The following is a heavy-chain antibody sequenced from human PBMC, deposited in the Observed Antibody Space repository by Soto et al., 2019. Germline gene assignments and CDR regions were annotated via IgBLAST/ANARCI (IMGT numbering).Heavy chain of an antibody. CDR2: IYTTGST. D-gene: IGHD3-9*01. J-gene: IGHJ4*02. V-gene: IGHV4-4*07. CDR3: ARELPSIYEILTGHFDH. Sequence: QVQLQESGPGLVKPPETLSLTCTVSGGSMSNYYWSWIRQPAGKGLEWIGRIYTTGSTHYNPSLKSPVTLSMAMSKTPFSLKLTSVTAADTAVYYCARELPSIYEILTGHFDHWGQGTLVTVSS. CDR1: GGSMSNYY.